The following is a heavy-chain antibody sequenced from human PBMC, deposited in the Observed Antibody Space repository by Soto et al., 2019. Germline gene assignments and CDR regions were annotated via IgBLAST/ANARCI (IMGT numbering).Heavy chain of an antibody. D-gene: IGHD6-6*01. J-gene: IGHJ4*02. CDR3: ARGEGMYSSSSARLGY. CDR2: ISAYNGNT. Sequence: ASVKVSCKASGYTFTSYGISWVRQAPGQGLEWMGWISAYNGNTNYAQKLQGRVTMTTDTSTSTAYMELGRLRSDDTAVYYCARGEGMYSSSSARLGYWGQGTLVTVSS. V-gene: IGHV1-18*01. CDR1: GYTFTSYG.